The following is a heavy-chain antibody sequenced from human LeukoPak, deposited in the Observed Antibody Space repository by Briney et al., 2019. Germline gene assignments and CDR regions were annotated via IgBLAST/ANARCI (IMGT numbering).Heavy chain of an antibody. CDR3: ARVSGDTIFGVVIPKGTFDY. V-gene: IGHV4-59*01. CDR1: GGSISSYY. D-gene: IGHD3-3*01. CDR2: IYYSGST. J-gene: IGHJ4*02. Sequence: SETLSLTCTVSGGSISSYYWSWIRQPPGKGLEWIGYIYYSGSTNYNPSPKSRVTISVDTSKNQFSLKLSSVTAADTAVYYCARVSGDTIFGVVIPKGTFDYWGQGTLVTVSS.